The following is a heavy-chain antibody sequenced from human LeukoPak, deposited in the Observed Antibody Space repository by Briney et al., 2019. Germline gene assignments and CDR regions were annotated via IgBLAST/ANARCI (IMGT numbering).Heavy chain of an antibody. J-gene: IGHJ4*02. V-gene: IGHV3-48*03. Sequence: PGGSLRLSCTATGSNLITYGIYWLRQAPGKGLEWVSYISSSGTSIYHADFVRGRFTISRDNAKKSLYLQMNSLRAEDTAVYYFARDSQSVCHRGCCPSFDSWGQGILVTVSS. CDR1: GSNLITYG. CDR2: ISSSGTSI. CDR3: ARDSQSVCHRGCCPSFDS. D-gene: IGHD3-10*01.